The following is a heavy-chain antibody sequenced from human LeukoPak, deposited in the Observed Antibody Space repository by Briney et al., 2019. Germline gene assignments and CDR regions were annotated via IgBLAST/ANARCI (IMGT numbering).Heavy chain of an antibody. Sequence: GGSLRPSCAGSGFTFSKTGMSWLRQAPGKGLEWVSDINDRGTTTYYADSVKGRFTISRDNSKNTLYLQLNSLRGEDTAVYYCAGNWKWGQGTLVTVSS. D-gene: IGHD1-1*01. J-gene: IGHJ4*02. CDR2: INDRGTTT. CDR1: GFTFSKTG. V-gene: IGHV3-23*01. CDR3: AGNWK.